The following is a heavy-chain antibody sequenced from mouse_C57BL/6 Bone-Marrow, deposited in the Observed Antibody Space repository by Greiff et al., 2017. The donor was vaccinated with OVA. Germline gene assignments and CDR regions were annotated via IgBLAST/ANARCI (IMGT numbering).Heavy chain of an antibody. CDR1: GYTFTSYG. Sequence: QVQLKQSGAELARPGASVKLSCKASGYTFTSYGISWVKQRTGQGLEWIGEIYPRSGNTYYNEKFKGKATLTADKSSSTAYMELRSLTSEDSAVYFCARNYGSSRYFDVWGTGTTVTVSS. CDR3: ARNYGSSRYFDV. CDR2: IYPRSGNT. D-gene: IGHD1-1*01. V-gene: IGHV1-81*01. J-gene: IGHJ1*03.